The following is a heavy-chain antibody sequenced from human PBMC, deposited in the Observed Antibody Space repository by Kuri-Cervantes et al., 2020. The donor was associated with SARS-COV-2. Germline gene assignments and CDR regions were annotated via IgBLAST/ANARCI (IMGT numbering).Heavy chain of an antibody. CDR3: AKDRAGVHDC. Sequence: GGSLRLSCVASGFNFSTTDMHWVRQAPGKGLEGVTFISDDGKNKKYMASGKGRFTISRDNSQNTLHLQMKSLRDEDTAIYYCAKDRAGVHDCWGQGTLVTVSS. J-gene: IGHJ4*02. CDR2: ISDDGKNK. V-gene: IGHV3-30*18. CDR1: GFNFSTTD. D-gene: IGHD2-21*01.